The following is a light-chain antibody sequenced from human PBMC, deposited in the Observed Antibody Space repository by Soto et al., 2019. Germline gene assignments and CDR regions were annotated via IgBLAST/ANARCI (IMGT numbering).Light chain of an antibody. CDR3: QQYTSSPFT. CDR1: QSVGSNY. Sequence: EIVLTQSPGTLSLSPGDRATLSCRASQSVGSNYLAWYQQKPGQAPRLLIYDASSRATGIPDRFSGSGSGTDFTLTISRLEPEDFAVYHCQQYTSSPFTFGPGTKVDIK. CDR2: DAS. V-gene: IGKV3-20*01. J-gene: IGKJ3*01.